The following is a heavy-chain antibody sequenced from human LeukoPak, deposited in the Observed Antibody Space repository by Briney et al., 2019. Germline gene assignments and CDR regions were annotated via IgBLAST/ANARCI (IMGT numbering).Heavy chain of an antibody. CDR1: GGSFSGYY. D-gene: IGHD3-3*01. Sequence: KPSETLSLTCAVYGGSFSGYYWSWIRQPPWKGLEWIGEINHSGSTNYNPSLKSRVTISVDTSKNQFSLKLSSVTAADTAVYYCASHYYDFWSGYYTSWFDPWGQGTLVTVSS. V-gene: IGHV4-34*01. CDR2: INHSGST. J-gene: IGHJ5*02. CDR3: ASHYYDFWSGYYTSWFDP.